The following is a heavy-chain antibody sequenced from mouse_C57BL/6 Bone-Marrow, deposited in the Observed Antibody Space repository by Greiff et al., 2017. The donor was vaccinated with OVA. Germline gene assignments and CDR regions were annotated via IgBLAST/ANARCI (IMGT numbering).Heavy chain of an antibody. V-gene: IGHV1-64*01. D-gene: IGHD1-1*01. CDR2: IHPNSGST. J-gene: IGHJ2*01. Sequence: QVQLQQPGAELVKPGASVKLSCKASGYTFTSYWMHWVKQRPGQGLEWIGMIHPNSGSTNYDEKFKSKATLTVDKSSSTAYMQLSSLTSEDSAVYYCARETTVGFDYWGQGTTLTVSS. CDR3: ARETTVGFDY. CDR1: GYTFTSYW.